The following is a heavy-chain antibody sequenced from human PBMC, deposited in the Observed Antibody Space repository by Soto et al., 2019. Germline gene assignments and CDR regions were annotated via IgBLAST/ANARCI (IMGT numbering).Heavy chain of an antibody. Sequence: PGGSLRLSCAASGFSFTHYTINWVRQAPGKGLKWVAVMSYDGTNEYYADSVKGRFTISRDNSKSTVYLQMNSLTPEDTALYYCARKWGTYSSASLDYWGLGTLVTVSS. J-gene: IGHJ4*02. CDR3: ARKWGTYSSASLDY. CDR1: GFSFTHYT. CDR2: MSYDGTNE. D-gene: IGHD6-19*01. V-gene: IGHV3-30*04.